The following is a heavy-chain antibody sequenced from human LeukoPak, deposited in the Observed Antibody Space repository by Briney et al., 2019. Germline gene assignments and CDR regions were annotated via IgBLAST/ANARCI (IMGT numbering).Heavy chain of an antibody. J-gene: IGHJ4*02. V-gene: IGHV1-69*13. CDR3: TRAPHCGNDCYTWEYDH. D-gene: IGHD2-21*02. Sequence: SVKVSCKASGGTFSRFAISWVRQAPGQGLEWMGGIIPIFGTAKYAQKFQGRVTITADESTSTAYMDLSSLRSEDTAVYYCTRAPHCGNDCYTWEYDHWGQGTLVTVSS. CDR2: IIPIFGTA. CDR1: GGTFSRFA.